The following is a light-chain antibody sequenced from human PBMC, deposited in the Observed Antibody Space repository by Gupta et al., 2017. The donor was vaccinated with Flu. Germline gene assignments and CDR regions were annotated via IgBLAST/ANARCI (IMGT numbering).Light chain of an antibody. Sequence: DIQMTQSPSSLSASVGDRVTITCRASQRISSYLNWYQQKPGEAPKLLIYAASRVKSGVPSRFSGSGSGTDFTLTISRRQPEDFATYYCQQRDSTSWTFGQGTKVEIK. CDR3: QQRDSTSWT. CDR2: AAS. CDR1: QRISSY. V-gene: IGKV1-39*01. J-gene: IGKJ1*01.